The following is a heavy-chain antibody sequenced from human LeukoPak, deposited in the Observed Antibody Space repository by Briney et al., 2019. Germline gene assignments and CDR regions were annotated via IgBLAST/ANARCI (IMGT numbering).Heavy chain of an antibody. D-gene: IGHD6-13*01. CDR2: ISANGRTI. CDR1: GFTFSDYY. Sequence: GGSLRLSCAASGFTFSDYYLNWIRQAPGKGLEGVAYISANGRTIYYAGSVKGRFTISRDNAKKTLFLQMNSLRAGDTAVYYCTTTSKGVTAAEDFWGQGTLVSVSS. V-gene: IGHV3-11*01. CDR3: TTTSKGVTAAEDF. J-gene: IGHJ4*02.